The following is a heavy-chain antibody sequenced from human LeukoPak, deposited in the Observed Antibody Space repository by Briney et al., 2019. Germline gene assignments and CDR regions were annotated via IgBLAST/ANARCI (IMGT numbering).Heavy chain of an antibody. D-gene: IGHD4-17*01. CDR2: ISYDGSNK. V-gene: IGHV3-30-3*01. CDR1: GFTFSSYA. Sequence: GGSLRLSCAASGFTFSSYAMHWVRQAPGKGLEWVAVISYDGSNKYYADSVKGRFTISGDNSKNTLYLQMNSLRAEDTAVYYCARDATPRRGDYRGGAFDIWGQGTMVTVSS. J-gene: IGHJ3*02. CDR3: ARDATPRRGDYRGGAFDI.